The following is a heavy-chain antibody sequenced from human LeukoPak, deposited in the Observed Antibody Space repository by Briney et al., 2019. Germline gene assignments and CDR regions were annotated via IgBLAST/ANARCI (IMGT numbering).Heavy chain of an antibody. CDR2: ISQDGSGK. CDR3: ARWDTRPYYGMDV. V-gene: IGHV3-7*01. J-gene: IGHJ6*02. Sequence: GGSLRLSCAASGFTFSSHWMSWVRRAPGKGLEWVANISQDGSGKFYVDSLKGRFTISRDNAKNSLYLQMNSLRAEDTAVYYCARWDTRPYYGMDVWGQGTTVTVFS. CDR1: GFTFSSHW. D-gene: IGHD1-26*01.